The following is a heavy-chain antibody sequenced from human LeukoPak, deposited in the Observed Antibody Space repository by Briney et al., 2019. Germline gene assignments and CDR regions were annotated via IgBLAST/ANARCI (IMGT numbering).Heavy chain of an antibody. Sequence: GESLRLSCAVSGFTVSSNYMNWVRQAPGKGLEWVSVIYSGGRTDYADSVRGRFTISRDNSKNTLYLQMNSLRAEDTAVYYCAREDGYNYQYYIGYWGQGTLVTVSS. CDR2: IYSGGRT. CDR3: AREDGYNYQYYIGY. D-gene: IGHD5-24*01. V-gene: IGHV3-53*01. J-gene: IGHJ4*02. CDR1: GFTVSSNY.